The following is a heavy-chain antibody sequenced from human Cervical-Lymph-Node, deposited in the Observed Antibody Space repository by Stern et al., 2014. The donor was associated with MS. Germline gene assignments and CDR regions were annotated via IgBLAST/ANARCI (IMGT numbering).Heavy chain of an antibody. CDR3: ARGNYDVLTDNGGHGFDI. D-gene: IGHD3-9*01. Sequence: VQLEESGPGLVKPSQTLSLTCTVSGGSISSGNYYWSWIRQPAGEGLEWIGRIYSSGSTHSNPPPQSRVPISADQSPNQFSLLLSSGTAADTAVYYCARGNYDVLTDNGGHGFDIWGQGTMVTVSS. V-gene: IGHV4-61*02. CDR1: GGSISSGNYY. CDR2: IYSSGST. J-gene: IGHJ3*02.